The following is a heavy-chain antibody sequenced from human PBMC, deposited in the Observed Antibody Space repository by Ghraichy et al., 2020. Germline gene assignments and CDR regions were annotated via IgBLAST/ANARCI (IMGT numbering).Heavy chain of an antibody. CDR3: AKDYLPYGDYAYYFDY. J-gene: IGHJ4*02. Sequence: GGSLRLSCAASRFTFTNYGMHWVRQAPGKGLEWVTFIRNDGKNKYYADSVKGRFIISRDNSKNTLYLQMNSLRAEDTAVYYCAKDYLPYGDYAYYFDYWGQGTLVTVSS. CDR2: IRNDGKNK. CDR1: RFTFTNYG. D-gene: IGHD4-17*01. V-gene: IGHV3-30*02.